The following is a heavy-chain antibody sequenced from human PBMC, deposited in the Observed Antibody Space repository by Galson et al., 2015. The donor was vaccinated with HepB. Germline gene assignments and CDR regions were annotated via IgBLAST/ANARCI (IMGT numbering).Heavy chain of an antibody. CDR2: IWYDGSNK. J-gene: IGHJ6*02. Sequence: SLRLSCAASGFTFSSYGMHWVRQAPGKGLEWVAVIWYDGSNKYYADSVKGRFTISRDNSKNTLYLQMNSLRAEDTAVYYCARDLRFGELFGMDVWGQGTTVTVSS. CDR1: GFTFSSYG. D-gene: IGHD3-10*01. CDR3: ARDLRFGELFGMDV. V-gene: IGHV3-33*08.